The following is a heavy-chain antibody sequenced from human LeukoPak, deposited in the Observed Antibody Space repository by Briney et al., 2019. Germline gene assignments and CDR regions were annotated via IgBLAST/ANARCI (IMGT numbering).Heavy chain of an antibody. J-gene: IGHJ6*03. Sequence: SGGSLRLSCAASGFTFDDYAMHWVRQAPGKGLEWVSGISWNSGSIGYADSVKGRFTISRDNAKNSLYLQMNSLRAEDTAVYYCARVDIVVVPAAPYYYYMDVWGKGTTVTVSS. CDR1: GFTFDDYA. V-gene: IGHV3-9*01. D-gene: IGHD2-2*01. CDR3: ARVDIVVVPAAPYYYYMDV. CDR2: ISWNSGSI.